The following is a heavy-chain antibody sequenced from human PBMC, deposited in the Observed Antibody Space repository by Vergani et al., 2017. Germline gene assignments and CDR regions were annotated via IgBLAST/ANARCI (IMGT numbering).Heavy chain of an antibody. J-gene: IGHJ6*02. CDR1: GYTFTSYG. Sequence: QVQLVQSGAEVKKPGASVKVSCKASGYTFTSYGISWVRQVPGQGLEWMGRIIPVLGKTKYAQDFQGRLTITADTSTSTAYMELTSLRSQDTAVYYCARDPRGYGGDPEDYSYGMDVWGQGTTVTVSS. D-gene: IGHD2-21*02. V-gene: IGHV1-18*01. CDR3: ARDPRGYGGDPEDYSYGMDV. CDR2: IIPVLGKT.